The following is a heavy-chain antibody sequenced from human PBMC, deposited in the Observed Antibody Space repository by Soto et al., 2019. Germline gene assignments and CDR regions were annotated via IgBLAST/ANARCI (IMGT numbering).Heavy chain of an antibody. Sequence: EVQLVESGGGLIQPGGSLRLSCAASGFSVSSNYMSWVRQAPGKGLEWVSVIYSGGNTYYADSVKGRFTISRDNSKNTLYLQMNSLRAEDTAVYYCARDSTWIPYYHYGMDVWGQGTTVTVSS. CDR2: IYSGGNT. CDR1: GFSVSSNY. CDR3: ARDSTWIPYYHYGMDV. J-gene: IGHJ6*02. D-gene: IGHD5-18*01. V-gene: IGHV3-53*01.